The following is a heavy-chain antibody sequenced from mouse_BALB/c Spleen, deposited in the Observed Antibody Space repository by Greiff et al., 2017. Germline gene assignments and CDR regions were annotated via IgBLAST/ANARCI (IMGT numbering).Heavy chain of an antibody. J-gene: IGHJ3*01. CDR1: GFSFTGYG. V-gene: IGHV2-6-7*01. Sequence: VKLMESGPGLVAPSQSLSITCTVSGFSFTGYGVNWVRQPPGKGLEWLGMIWGDGSTDYNSALKSRLSISKDNSKSQVFLKMNSLQTDDTARYYCARDSRYYPWFAYWGQGTLVTVSA. CDR2: IWGDGST. CDR3: ARDSRYYPWFAY. D-gene: IGHD2-12*01.